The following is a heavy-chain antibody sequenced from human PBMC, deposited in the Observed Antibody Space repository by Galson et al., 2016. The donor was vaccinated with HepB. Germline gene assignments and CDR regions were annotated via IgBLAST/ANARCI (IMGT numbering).Heavy chain of an antibody. J-gene: IGHJ4*02. CDR1: GFTFSNYA. CDR2: ISASGDYT. Sequence: SLRLSCAASGFTFSNYAMTWVRQDPGKGLEWVSAISASGDYTYYADSVKGRFTISRDDFKNTVYLEMNSLIVEDTALYYCAKDYCTGFNCYVDGHYFDYWGQGGLVTVSS. CDR3: AKDYCTGFNCYVDGHYFDY. D-gene: IGHD2-8*02. V-gene: IGHV3-23*01.